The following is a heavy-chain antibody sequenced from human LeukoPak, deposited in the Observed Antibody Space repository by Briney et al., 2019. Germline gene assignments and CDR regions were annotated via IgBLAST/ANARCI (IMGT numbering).Heavy chain of an antibody. V-gene: IGHV3-23*01. Sequence: GGSLRLSCAASGFTFSSSAMSWVRQAPGKGLEWVSTISGTGGSTYYADSVKGRFTSSRDNSKNTLFLQVNSLRAEDTAVYYCASVGYSRTKDYWGQGTLVTVSS. CDR3: ASVGYSRTKDY. D-gene: IGHD6-13*01. CDR1: GFTFSSSA. J-gene: IGHJ4*02. CDR2: ISGTGGST.